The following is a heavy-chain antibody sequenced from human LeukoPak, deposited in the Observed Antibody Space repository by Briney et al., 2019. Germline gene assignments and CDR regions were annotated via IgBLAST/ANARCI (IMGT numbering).Heavy chain of an antibody. D-gene: IGHD4-17*01. Sequence: QPGGSLRLSCAASGFTFSSYAMSWVRQAPGKGLEWVAVISYDGSNKYYADSVKGRFTISRDNSKNTLYLQMNSLRAEDTAVYYCAKDYGDDGAFDIWGQGTMVTVSS. J-gene: IGHJ3*02. V-gene: IGHV3-30*18. CDR1: GFTFSSYA. CDR2: ISYDGSNK. CDR3: AKDYGDDGAFDI.